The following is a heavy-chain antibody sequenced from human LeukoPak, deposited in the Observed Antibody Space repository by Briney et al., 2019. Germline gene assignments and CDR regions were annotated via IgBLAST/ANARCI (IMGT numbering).Heavy chain of an antibody. J-gene: IGHJ4*02. D-gene: IGHD3-22*01. V-gene: IGHV4-39*01. Sequence: SETLSLTCTVSGGSISSSSSYWGWLGQPPGRGREGLGSIYYSGSTYYNPSLKSRVTISVDTSKTQFSLKLSSVTAADTAVYYCARHGITMIVEYYFDYWGQGTLVTVSS. CDR3: ARHGITMIVEYYFDY. CDR1: GGSISSSSSY. CDR2: IYYSGST.